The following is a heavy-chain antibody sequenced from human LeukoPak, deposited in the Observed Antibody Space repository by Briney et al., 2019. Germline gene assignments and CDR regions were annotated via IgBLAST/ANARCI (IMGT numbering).Heavy chain of an antibody. CDR3: ASLGWQQPTN. J-gene: IGHJ4*02. Sequence: GGSVTVSCMASGYTFTSYYMHWVRQAPGKGLEWMGIINPSGGSTSYAQKFQGRVTMTRDTSTSTVYMELSSLRSEDTAVYYCASLGWQQPTNWGQGTLVTVSS. D-gene: IGHD6-13*01. CDR1: GYTFTSYY. CDR2: INPSGGST. V-gene: IGHV1-46*01.